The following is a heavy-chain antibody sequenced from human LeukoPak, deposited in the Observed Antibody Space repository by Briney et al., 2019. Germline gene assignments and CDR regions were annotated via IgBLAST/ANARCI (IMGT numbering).Heavy chain of an antibody. D-gene: IGHD2-8*01. CDR1: GFTFSSYG. CDR2: IWYDGSNK. V-gene: IGHV3-33*01. J-gene: IGHJ4*02. CDR3: ARESVLMVYEPYYFDY. Sequence: GGSLRLSCAASGFTFSSYGMHWVRQAPGKGLEWVAVIWYDGSNKYYADSVKGRFTISRDNSKNTLYLQMNSPRAEDTAVYYCARESVLMVYEPYYFDYWGQGTLVTVSS.